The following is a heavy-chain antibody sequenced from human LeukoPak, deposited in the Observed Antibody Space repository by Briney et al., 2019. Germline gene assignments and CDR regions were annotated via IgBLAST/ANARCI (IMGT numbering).Heavy chain of an antibody. D-gene: IGHD3-10*01. CDR3: ARDCQPSSGTDSNYYIDV. CDR2: IKEDGSQK. V-gene: IGHV3-7*01. J-gene: IGHJ6*03. Sequence: PGGSLRLSCVGSGFTFTNYWMTWVRQAPGKGLEWVANIKEDGSQKYYVDSVKGRFTISRDNTKNSLYLQMNSLRVGDTAVYYCARDCQPSSGTDSNYYIDVWGKGTTVTISS. CDR1: GFTFTNYW.